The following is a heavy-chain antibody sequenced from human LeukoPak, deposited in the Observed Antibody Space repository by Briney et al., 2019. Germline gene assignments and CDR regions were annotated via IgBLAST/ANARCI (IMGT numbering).Heavy chain of an antibody. CDR2: TYYRSTWYN. CDR1: GDSVSSNSVT. J-gene: IGHJ4*02. CDR3: ARADWNHQPFDY. V-gene: IGHV6-1*01. D-gene: IGHD1-1*01. Sequence: SQTLSLTCAISGDSVSSNSVTWSWIRQSPSRGLEWLGRTYYRSTWYNDYAVSVRGRITINPDTSKNQFSLQLNSVTPEDTAVYYCARADWNHQPFDYWGQGTLVTVSS.